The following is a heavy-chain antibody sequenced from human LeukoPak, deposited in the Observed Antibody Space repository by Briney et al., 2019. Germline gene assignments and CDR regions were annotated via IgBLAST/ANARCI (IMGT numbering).Heavy chain of an antibody. CDR3: AKQAGGSGNYYYY. D-gene: IGHD3-10*01. V-gene: IGHV3-23*01. Sequence: GGSLTLSCEASGFTFSSYAMSWVRQPPGKGLDWVSAISGSGGTTYYADSVKGRFTISRDNSKNTLYLQMSSLRAEDTAVYFCAKQAGGSGNYYYYWGQGTLVTVSS. J-gene: IGHJ4*02. CDR1: GFTFSSYA. CDR2: ISGSGGTT.